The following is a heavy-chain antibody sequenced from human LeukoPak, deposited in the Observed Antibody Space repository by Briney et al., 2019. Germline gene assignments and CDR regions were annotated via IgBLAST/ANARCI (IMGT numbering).Heavy chain of an antibody. CDR2: INPSGGGT. CDR3: ARDMLAVPSNWFDP. Sequence: ASVKVSCKASGYTFTDYYMHWVRQAPGQGLEWMGVINPSGGGTSYAQKFQGRATMTRDTSTSTVYMDLRSLRSEDTAVYFCARDMLAVPSNWFDPWGQGTLVTVSS. J-gene: IGHJ5*02. V-gene: IGHV1-46*01. CDR1: GYTFTDYY. D-gene: IGHD2-8*01.